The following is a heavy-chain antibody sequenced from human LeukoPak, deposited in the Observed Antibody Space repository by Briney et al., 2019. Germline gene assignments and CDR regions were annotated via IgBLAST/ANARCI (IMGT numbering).Heavy chain of an antibody. CDR2: LESSGSS. D-gene: IGHD2-15*01. CDR3: ATLFATGVGGRGYLGY. V-gene: IGHV4-39*07. J-gene: IGHJ4*02. Sequence: SETLSLTCTVSGFSITSKSYFWGWIRQPPGKGLEWIVSLESSGSSYDNPSLKSRVTISGDTSKNQFSLKLSYVTAGDTAIYYCATLFATGVGGRGYLGYWGQGTLVTVSS. CDR1: GFSITSKSYF.